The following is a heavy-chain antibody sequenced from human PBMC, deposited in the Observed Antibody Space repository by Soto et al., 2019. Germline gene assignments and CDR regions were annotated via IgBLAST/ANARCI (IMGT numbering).Heavy chain of an antibody. CDR1: GYTFTNYW. CDR2: INPTDSDA. CDR3: XRLGXXXSNSGMDV. J-gene: IGHJ6*02. Sequence: EVQLVQSGAEVKKPGESLRISCKGSGYTFTNYWITWVRQMPGXGLEWMGKINPTDSDANYSPSFQGHVTISVDKSISTAYLQWSSLKASDTAMYYXXRLGXXXSNSGMDVWGQGTTVTVSS. V-gene: IGHV5-10-1*03. D-gene: IGHD4-4*01.